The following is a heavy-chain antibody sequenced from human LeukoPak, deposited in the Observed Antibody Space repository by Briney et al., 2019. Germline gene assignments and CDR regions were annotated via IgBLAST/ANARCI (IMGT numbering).Heavy chain of an antibody. V-gene: IGHV3-13*01. CDR3: ARGGIQVSGIDEFDY. J-gene: IGHJ4*02. CDR2: ICIRGDT. Sequence: PEGSLRLSCAASGFTFIDYDMHWVRQVIGKGLEWVSAICIRGDTHYSGSVKGRFTISRENAESSLYLQMNSLRAEDTAVYYCARGGIQVSGIDEFDYWGQGTLATVSS. CDR1: GFTFIDYD. D-gene: IGHD6-19*01.